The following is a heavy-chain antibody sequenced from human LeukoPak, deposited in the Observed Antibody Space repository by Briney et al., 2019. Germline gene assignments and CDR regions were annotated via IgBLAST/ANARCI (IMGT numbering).Heavy chain of an antibody. D-gene: IGHD5-12*01. Sequence: GGSLRLSCAASGFTFSSYEMNWARQAPGKGLEWVSYISSGGSAIYYADSVKGRFTISRDNAKNSLYLQMSSLRAEDTAVYYCARDGYNSYSYYMDVWGKGTTVTVPS. J-gene: IGHJ6*03. CDR1: GFTFSSYE. V-gene: IGHV3-48*03. CDR3: ARDGYNSYSYYMDV. CDR2: ISSGGSAI.